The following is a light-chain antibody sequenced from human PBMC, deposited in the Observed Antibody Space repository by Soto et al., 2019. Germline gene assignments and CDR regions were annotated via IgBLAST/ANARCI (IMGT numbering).Light chain of an antibody. CDR2: GAS. J-gene: IGKJ5*01. Sequence: EIVMTQSPATLSVSPGERATLTCRASQSVSGNLAWYQQKPGQAPRLLIYGASTRATGIPARFSGSGSGTEFTLTISSLQSEDIAVYYCQQYNNWPPAFGQGTRLEIK. CDR3: QQYNNWPPA. V-gene: IGKV3-15*01. CDR1: QSVSGN.